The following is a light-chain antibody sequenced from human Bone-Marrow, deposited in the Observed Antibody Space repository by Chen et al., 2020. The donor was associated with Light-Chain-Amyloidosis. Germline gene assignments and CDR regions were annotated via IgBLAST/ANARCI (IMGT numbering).Light chain of an antibody. J-gene: IGLJ1*01. V-gene: IGLV3-21*03. Sequence: SYVLTQPPSVSVAPGKTATITCGGKNIGSKRVHWYQQKPGQAPVVVVYDDSDRPSGIPERFPGSNSGNTATLTIRRVEAGDEADYYCQVWDSSSDHYVFGTGTKVTVL. CDR1: NIGSKR. CDR2: DDS. CDR3: QVWDSSSDHYV.